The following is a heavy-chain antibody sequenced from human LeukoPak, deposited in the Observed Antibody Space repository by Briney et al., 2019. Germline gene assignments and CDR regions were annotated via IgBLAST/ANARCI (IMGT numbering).Heavy chain of an antibody. V-gene: IGHV3-21*01. D-gene: IGHD2-15*01. CDR3: ASGGLSCSGGTCYS. Sequence: GGSLRLSCAASGFTFSNYNMNWVRQAPGKGLEWVSSISSGGNFIYYAHSVKGRFTISRDNATNSLYLQMNSLRAEDTAVYYCASGGLSCSGGTCYSWGQGTLVTVSS. CDR2: ISSGGNFI. J-gene: IGHJ4*02. CDR1: GFTFSNYN.